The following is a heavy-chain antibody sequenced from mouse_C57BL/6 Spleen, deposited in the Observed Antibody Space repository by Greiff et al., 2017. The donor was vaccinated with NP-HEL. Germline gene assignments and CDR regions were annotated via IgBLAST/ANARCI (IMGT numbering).Heavy chain of an antibody. V-gene: IGHV1-26*01. J-gene: IGHJ4*01. Sequence: EVQLQQSGPELVKPGASVKISCKASGYTFTDYYMNWVKQSHGKSLEWIGDINPNNGGTSYNQKFKGKATLTVDKSSSTAYMELRSLTSEDSAVYYCAPNYYGSSYVGLGDYWGQGTSVTVSS. D-gene: IGHD1-1*01. CDR2: INPNNGGT. CDR1: GYTFTDYY. CDR3: APNYYGSSYVGLGDY.